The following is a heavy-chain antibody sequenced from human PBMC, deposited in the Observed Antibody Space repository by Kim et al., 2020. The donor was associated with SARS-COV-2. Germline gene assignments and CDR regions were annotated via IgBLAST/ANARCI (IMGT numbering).Heavy chain of an antibody. CDR3: AREGEMATMLYYFDY. CDR1: GGTFSSYA. D-gene: IGHD5-12*01. V-gene: IGHV1-69*13. J-gene: IGHJ4*02. CDR2: IIPIFGTA. Sequence: SVKVSCKASGGTFSSYAISWVRQAPGQGLEWMGGIIPIFGTANYAQKFQGRVTITADESTSTAYMELSSLRSEDTAVYYCAREGEMATMLYYFDYWGQGTLVTVSS.